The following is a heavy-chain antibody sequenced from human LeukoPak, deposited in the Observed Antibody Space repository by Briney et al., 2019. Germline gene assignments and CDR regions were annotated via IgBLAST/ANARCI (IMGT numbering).Heavy chain of an antibody. J-gene: IGHJ4*02. V-gene: IGHV4-38-2*02. CDR2: IYHSGST. D-gene: IGHD4-17*01. Sequence: SETLSLTCTVSGYSISSGYYWGWIRQPPGKGLEWIGSIYHSGSTYYNPSLKSRVTISVDTSKNQFSLKLSSVTAADTAVYYCARDTLTVTTIWGQGTLVTVSS. CDR3: ARDTLTVTTI. CDR1: GYSISSGYY.